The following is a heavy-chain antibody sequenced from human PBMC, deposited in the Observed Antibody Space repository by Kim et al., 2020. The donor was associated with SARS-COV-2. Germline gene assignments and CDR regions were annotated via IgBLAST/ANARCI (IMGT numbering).Heavy chain of an antibody. Sequence: GGSLRLSCAASGFNFNSYWIDWVRQAPGKGLEWVANIEDDGNEKNYVDSVKGRFTISRDNAKNLVYLQMNSLRVGDTAVYYCARVMRGSRYDFLDVWAQGPAVSVFS. V-gene: IGHV3-7*01. D-gene: IGHD6-13*01. CDR1: GFNFNSYW. J-gene: IGHJ6*02. CDR3: ARVMRGSRYDFLDV. CDR2: IEDDGNEK.